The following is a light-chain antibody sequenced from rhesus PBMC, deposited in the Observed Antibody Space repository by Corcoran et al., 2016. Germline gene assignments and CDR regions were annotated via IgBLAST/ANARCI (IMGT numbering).Light chain of an antibody. Sequence: DIQMTQSPSSLSASVGDKVTITCHASQGISSWLAWYQQKTGKAPTPLLYYASSLQSGVPSRFSGRGSGTDYTLTNSSLQPDDFATYYCQQYDDLPYSFGQVTKVEIK. J-gene: IGKJ2*01. V-gene: IGKV1-19*01. CDR1: QGISSW. CDR3: QQYDDLPYS. CDR2: YAS.